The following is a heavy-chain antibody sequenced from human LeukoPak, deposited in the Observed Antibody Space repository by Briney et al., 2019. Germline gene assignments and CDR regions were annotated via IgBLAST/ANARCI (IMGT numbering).Heavy chain of an antibody. CDR2: IYYTGSV. V-gene: IGHV4-59*12. D-gene: IGHD3-10*01. CDR3: ARDHSYYFGSQTSTLDV. Sequence: PGGSLRLSCAASGFTFSSYAMSWIRQPPGEGLEWIGYIYYTGSVDYNASLKSRLTISLDTSKNRFSLKLNSVTAADTAVYYCARDHSYYFGSQTSTLDVWGQGTAVTVSS. J-gene: IGHJ6*02. CDR1: GFTFSSYA.